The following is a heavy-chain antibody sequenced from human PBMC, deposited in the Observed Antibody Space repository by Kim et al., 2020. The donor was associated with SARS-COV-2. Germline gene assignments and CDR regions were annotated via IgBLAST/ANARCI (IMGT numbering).Heavy chain of an antibody. CDR1: GFTFSSYS. CDR3: ARVEFLPGYYMYYYGMDV. D-gene: IGHD3-9*01. CDR2: ISSSSSTI. V-gene: IGHV3-48*02. Sequence: GGSLRLSCAASGFTFSSYSMNWVRQAPGKGLEWVSYISSSSSTIYYADSVKGRFTISRDNAKNSLYLQMNSLRDEDTAVYYCARVEFLPGYYMYYYGMDVGGQGTTVTLFS. J-gene: IGHJ6*01.